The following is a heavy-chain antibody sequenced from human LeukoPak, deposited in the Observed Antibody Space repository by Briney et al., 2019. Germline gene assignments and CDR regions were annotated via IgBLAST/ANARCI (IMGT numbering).Heavy chain of an antibody. CDR3: AREGDRSGVGYFDY. CDR1: GFTFSDYY. D-gene: IGHD3-22*01. J-gene: IGHJ4*02. Sequence: TAGGSLRLSCAASGFTFSDYYMSWIRQAPGKGLEWVSYISSSGSTIYYADSVKGRFTVSRDNAKYSLDLQMNGLRAEDTAVYYCAREGDRSGVGYFDYWGQGTLVTVSS. V-gene: IGHV3-11*04. CDR2: ISSSGSTI.